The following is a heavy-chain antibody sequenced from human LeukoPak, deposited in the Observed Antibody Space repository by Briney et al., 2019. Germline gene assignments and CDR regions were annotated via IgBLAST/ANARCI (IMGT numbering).Heavy chain of an antibody. Sequence: GGSLRLSCTASGFSFSDYYMTWIRQAPGKGLEWVSYISSSGSTIYCADSVKGRFTISRDNAKNSLYLQMNSLRAEDTAVYYCASGYCGSISCYASVYWGQGTLVTVSS. CDR1: GFSFSDYY. V-gene: IGHV3-11*04. J-gene: IGHJ4*02. D-gene: IGHD2-2*03. CDR2: ISSSGSTI. CDR3: ASGYCGSISCYASVY.